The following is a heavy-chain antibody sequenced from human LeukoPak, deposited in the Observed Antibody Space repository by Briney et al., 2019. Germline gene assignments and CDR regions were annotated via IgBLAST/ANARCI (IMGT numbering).Heavy chain of an antibody. Sequence: GGSLRLSCAASGFSFSGYGMHWVRQAPGKGLEWVAFIRYDGSNEYYADSVKGRFTISRDKSKNTLSLQMNSLRAEDTAVYYCAKSGSWGSSSVGYMDVWGKGTTVTVSS. CDR2: IRYDGSNE. CDR1: GFSFSGYG. D-gene: IGHD6-6*01. CDR3: AKSGSWGSSSVGYMDV. V-gene: IGHV3-30*02. J-gene: IGHJ6*03.